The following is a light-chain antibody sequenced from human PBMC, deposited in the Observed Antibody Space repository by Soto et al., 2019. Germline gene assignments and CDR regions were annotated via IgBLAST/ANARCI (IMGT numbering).Light chain of an antibody. CDR1: QSVSSNY. CDR3: QQYGSSPIT. CDR2: GAS. V-gene: IGKV3-20*01. Sequence: ENVFTQSAGTPSLSPGERATISCRASQSVSSNYLPWYQQRSGQAPRLFISGASSRATGIPDRFSGSGSGTDFTLTISRLEPEDFAVYYCQQYGSSPITFGQGTRLEIK. J-gene: IGKJ5*01.